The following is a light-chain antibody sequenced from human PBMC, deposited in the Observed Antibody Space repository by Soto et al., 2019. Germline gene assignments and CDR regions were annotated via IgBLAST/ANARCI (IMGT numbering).Light chain of an antibody. V-gene: IGLV6-57*04. CDR3: QSYHSGNVV. J-gene: IGLJ2*01. CDR2: EDN. CDR1: SGSIASNY. Sequence: NFMLTQPHSVSESPGKTVTISCTRSSGSIASNYVQWYQQRPGSAPTPVIYEDNERPSGVPDRFSGSIESSSNSASLTISGLKTDEEADYYCQSYHSGNVVFGGGTKLTVL.